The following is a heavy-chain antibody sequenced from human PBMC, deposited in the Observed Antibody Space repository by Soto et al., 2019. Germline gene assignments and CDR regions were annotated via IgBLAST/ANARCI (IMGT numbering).Heavy chain of an antibody. D-gene: IGHD6-6*01. V-gene: IGHV3-23*01. CDR1: GFTFSNYA. CDR3: ARGDGGIAARAGGYDH. CDR2: ITAGADRT. Sequence: GGSLRLSCADSGFTFSNYAMAWVRQAPGKGLEWVSAITAGADRTYYADSVKGRFTVSRDNSKNTLYLQMNSLRAEDTAIYYCARGDGGIAARAGGYDHWGEGTLVTVSS. J-gene: IGHJ4*02.